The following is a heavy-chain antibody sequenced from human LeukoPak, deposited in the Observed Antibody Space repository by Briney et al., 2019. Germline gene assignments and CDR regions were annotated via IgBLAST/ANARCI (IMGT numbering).Heavy chain of an antibody. V-gene: IGHV3-21*01. J-gene: IGHJ4*02. Sequence: GGSLRLSCTASGFTFINYSMNWVRQAPGKGLEWVSSISSTSSYIYYADSVKGRFTISRDNAKNSLFLQMNSLRDEDAAVYYCARIVSTSRLTPPDQKYFDYWGQGTLVTVSS. CDR3: ARIVSTSRLTPPDQKYFDY. D-gene: IGHD2-2*01. CDR1: GFTFINYS. CDR2: ISSTSSYI.